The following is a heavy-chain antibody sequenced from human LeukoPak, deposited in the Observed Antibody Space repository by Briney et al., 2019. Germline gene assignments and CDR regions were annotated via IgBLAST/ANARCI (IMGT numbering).Heavy chain of an antibody. V-gene: IGHV1-46*01. CDR2: INPSGGST. J-gene: IGHJ4*02. CDR3: ARDYSSGWTKYYFDY. D-gene: IGHD6-19*01. Sequence: ASVKVSCKASGYTSTSYYMHWVRQAPGQGLEWMGIINPSGGSTSYAQKFQGRVTMTRDTSTSTVYMELSSLRSEDTAVYYCARDYSSGWTKYYFDYWGQGTLVTVSS. CDR1: GYTSTSYY.